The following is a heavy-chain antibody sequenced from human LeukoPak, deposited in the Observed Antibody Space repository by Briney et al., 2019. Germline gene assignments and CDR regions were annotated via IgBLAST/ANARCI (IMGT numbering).Heavy chain of an antibody. V-gene: IGHV4-39*01. J-gene: IGHJ3*02. CDR3: ARNGNDAFDI. Sequence: SETLSLTCTVSGGSISSSSYYWGWIRQPPGEGLEWIGSIYYSGSTYYNPSLKSRVTISVDTSKNQFSLKLSSVTAADTAVYYCARNGNDAFDIWGQGTMVTVSS. CDR1: GGSISSSSYY. CDR2: IYYSGST.